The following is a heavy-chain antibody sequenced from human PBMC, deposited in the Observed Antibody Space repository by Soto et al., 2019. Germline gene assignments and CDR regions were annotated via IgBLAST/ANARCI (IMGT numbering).Heavy chain of an antibody. J-gene: IGHJ4*02. CDR1: GFPFRGSA. Sequence: LRLSCAASGFPFRGSAVHWVRQASGRGLEWVGRIRSETNNYAMEYAASVSGRITFSRDDSQTTDYLQMDRLKTESTAKYFIASRPRNNTWSQSTPPPDYWGQGALVTVSS. D-gene: IGHD2-21*01. CDR3: ASRPRNNTWSQSTPPPDY. V-gene: IGHV3-73*01. CDR2: IRSETNNYAM.